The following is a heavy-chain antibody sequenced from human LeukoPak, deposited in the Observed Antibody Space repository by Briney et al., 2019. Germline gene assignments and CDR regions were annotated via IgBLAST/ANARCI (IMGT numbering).Heavy chain of an antibody. CDR3: ARQSLGCSGGSCHNWFDP. V-gene: IGHV4-39*01. D-gene: IGHD2-15*01. CDR2: IYHSGST. Sequence: SETLSLTCTVSGGSISSSSYYWGWIRQPPGKGLEWIGSIYHSGSTYYNPSLKSRVTISVDTSRNQFSLKLSSVTAADTAVYYCARQSLGCSGGSCHNWFDPWGQGTLVTVSS. CDR1: GGSISSSSYY. J-gene: IGHJ5*02.